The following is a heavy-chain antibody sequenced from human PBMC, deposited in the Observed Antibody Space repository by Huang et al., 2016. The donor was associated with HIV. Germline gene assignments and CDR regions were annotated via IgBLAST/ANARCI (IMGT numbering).Heavy chain of an antibody. J-gene: IGHJ4*02. D-gene: IGHD7-27*01. Sequence: QVQLQESGPGLVKPSETLSLTCAVSGDSLSCRYWRWIRQAPGQVLEWVGNVYNFGKYGSKNYTPSLNRRVSWAVETSKNQVALKLTAVTAEDTAVYYWAGVGKETSRGHVEKQDPFDYWGQGALVIVSS. CDR1: GDSLSCRY. V-gene: IGHV4-59*11. CDR2: VYNFGKYGSK. CDR3: AGVGKETSRGHVEKQDPFDY.